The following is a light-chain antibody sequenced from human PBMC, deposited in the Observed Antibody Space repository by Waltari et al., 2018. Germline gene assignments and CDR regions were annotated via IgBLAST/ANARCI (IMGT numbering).Light chain of an antibody. Sequence: EVVMTQSPATLSVSPGERATLSCRASQSVNSNLAWYQQKPGQAPRLLIYGAPTRAIGVPARFSGSGSGTEFTLTISSLQSEDFAVYYCQQYNNWPPQLTFGGGTKVEIK. CDR1: QSVNSN. CDR2: GAP. V-gene: IGKV3-15*01. CDR3: QQYNNWPPQLT. J-gene: IGKJ4*01.